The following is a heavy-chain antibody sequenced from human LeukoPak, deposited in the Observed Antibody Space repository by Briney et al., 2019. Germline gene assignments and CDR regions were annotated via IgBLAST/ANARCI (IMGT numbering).Heavy chain of an antibody. CDR2: ISVYNGNT. V-gene: IGHV1-18*01. J-gene: IGHJ4*02. Sequence: GASVKVSCKASGYAFTNYAISWVRQAPGQGLEWMGWISVYNGNTNYAQKLQGRVTMTADTSTTTAYMELRSLRSDDTAVYYCARGYCSSATYRHFDYWGQGALVTVSS. D-gene: IGHD2-2*01. CDR1: GYAFTNYA. CDR3: ARGYCSSATYRHFDY.